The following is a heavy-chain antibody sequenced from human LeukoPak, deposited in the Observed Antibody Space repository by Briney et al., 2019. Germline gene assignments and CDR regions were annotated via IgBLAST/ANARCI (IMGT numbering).Heavy chain of an antibody. CDR3: ARGAYCSGGSCYADTFVY. CDR2: IDPSDSYT. D-gene: IGHD2-15*01. V-gene: IGHV5-10-1*01. Sequence: GESLKISCKGSGYSFTSYWISWVRQMPGKGLEWMGRIDPSDSYTNYSPSFQGHVTISADKSISTAYLQWSSLKASNTAMYYCARGAYCSGGSCYADTFVYWGQGTLVTVSS. J-gene: IGHJ4*02. CDR1: GYSFTSYW.